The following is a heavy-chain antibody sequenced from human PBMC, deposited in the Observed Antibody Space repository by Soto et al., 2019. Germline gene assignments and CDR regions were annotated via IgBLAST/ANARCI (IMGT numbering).Heavy chain of an antibody. D-gene: IGHD6-19*01. V-gene: IGHV5-51*01. J-gene: IGHJ6*02. Sequence: GESLKISCKGSGYSFTSYWIGWVRQMPGKGLEWMGIIYPGDSDTRYSPSFQGQVTISADKSISTAYLQWSSLKASDTAMYYCARHGLIAVARTDYYYYGMDVWGQGTTVPVYS. CDR2: IYPGDSDT. CDR3: ARHGLIAVARTDYYYYGMDV. CDR1: GYSFTSYW.